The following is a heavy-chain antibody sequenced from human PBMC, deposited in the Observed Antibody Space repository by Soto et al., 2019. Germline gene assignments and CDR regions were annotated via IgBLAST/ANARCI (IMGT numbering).Heavy chain of an antibody. CDR2: ILYDGSNK. V-gene: IGHV3-30-3*01. D-gene: IGHD1-26*01. J-gene: IGHJ3*02. CDR1: GFTFSSYA. CDR3: ARTWWELEGHAFVI. Sequence: QVQLVESGGGVVQPGRSLRLSCAASGFTFSSYAMHWVRQAPGKGLEWVAVILYDGSNKYYADSVKGRFTISRDNSKNTLYLQMNSLRAEDTAVYYCARTWWELEGHAFVIWGQGTMVTVSS.